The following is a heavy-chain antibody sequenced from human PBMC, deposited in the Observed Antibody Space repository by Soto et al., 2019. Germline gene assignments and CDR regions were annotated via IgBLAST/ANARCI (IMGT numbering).Heavy chain of an antibody. V-gene: IGHV1-46*01. J-gene: IGHJ6*02. CDR1: GYTFTSYY. D-gene: IGHD3-22*01. Sequence: ASVTVSCKASGYTFTSYYMHWVRQAPGQGLEWMGIINPSGGSTSYAQKFQGRVTMTRDTSTSTVYMELSSLRSEDTAVYYCARYLRIVRGFNYYYGMDVWGQGTTVTVSS. CDR2: INPSGGST. CDR3: ARYLRIVRGFNYYYGMDV.